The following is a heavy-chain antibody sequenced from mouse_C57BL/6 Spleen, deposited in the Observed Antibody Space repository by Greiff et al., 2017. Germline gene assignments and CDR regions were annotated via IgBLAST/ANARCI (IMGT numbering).Heavy chain of an antibody. J-gene: IGHJ1*03. Sequence: VQLQQSVAELVRPGASVKLSCTASGFNIKNSYMHWVQQRPEQGLEWIGRIDPANGNTKYAPKFPGKATITADTSSNTAYLQLSSLTSEDTAIYYCARDRLYHDYHGWYFDVWGTGTTVTVSS. CDR3: ARDRLYHDYHGWYFDV. V-gene: IGHV14-3*01. D-gene: IGHD2-4*01. CDR1: GFNIKNSY. CDR2: IDPANGNT.